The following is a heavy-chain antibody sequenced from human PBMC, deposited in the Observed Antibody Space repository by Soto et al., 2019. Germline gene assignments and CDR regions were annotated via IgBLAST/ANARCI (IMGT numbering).Heavy chain of an antibody. CDR1: GGTFSSYA. J-gene: IGHJ4*02. CDR2: IIPIFGTA. Sequence: GASVKVSCKASGGTFSSYAISWVRQAPGQGLEWMGGIIPIFGTANYAQKFQGRVTITADESTSTAYMELSSLRSEDTAVYYCASGTVATIIGRIGYFDSWGQGTLVTVS. D-gene: IGHD5-12*01. CDR3: ASGTVATIIGRIGYFDS. V-gene: IGHV1-69*13.